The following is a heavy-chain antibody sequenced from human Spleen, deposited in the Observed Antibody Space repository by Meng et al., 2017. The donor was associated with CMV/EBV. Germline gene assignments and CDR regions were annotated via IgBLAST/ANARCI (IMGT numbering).Heavy chain of an antibody. D-gene: IGHD2-2*01. CDR2: ISSSGSTI. CDR1: GFTFSDYY. J-gene: IGHJ5*01. CDR3: ARDSPQCSTSCPDS. V-gene: IGHV3-11*01. Sequence: GESLKISCAASGFTFSDYYMSWIRQAPGKGLEWVSYISSSGSTIYYADSVKGRFTISRDNAKNSLYLQMNSLRAEDTAVYSCARDSPQCSTSCPDSWGQGTLVTVSS.